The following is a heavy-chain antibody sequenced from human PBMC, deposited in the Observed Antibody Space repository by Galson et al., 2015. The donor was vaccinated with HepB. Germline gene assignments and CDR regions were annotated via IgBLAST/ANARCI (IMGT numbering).Heavy chain of an antibody. V-gene: IGHV3-49*04. D-gene: IGHD3-10*01. J-gene: IGHJ4*02. CDR2: IRSKAYGGTT. CDR3: TRYRHYGSGSYHFDY. CDR1: GFTFGDYA. Sequence: SLRLSCAASGFTFGDYAMSWVRQAPGKGLEWVGFIRSKAYGGTTEYAASVKGRFTISRDDSKSIAYLQMNSLKTEDTAVYYCTRYRHYGSGSYHFDYWGQGTLVTVSS.